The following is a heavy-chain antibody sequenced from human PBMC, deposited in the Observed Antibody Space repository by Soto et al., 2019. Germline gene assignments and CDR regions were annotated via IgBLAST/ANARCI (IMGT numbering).Heavy chain of an antibody. CDR3: AMIEYSSGSDY. D-gene: IGHD6-19*01. Sequence: QVQLVQSGAEVKKPGSSVKVSCKASGGTFSSFPIAWVRQAPGQGLEWVGGIMPIFGTTKYAQNFRDRVTIYADESTSTANMELSSLRFEDTAVYYCAMIEYSSGSDYWGQGTLVTVFS. V-gene: IGHV1-69*01. CDR1: GGTFSSFP. J-gene: IGHJ4*02. CDR2: IMPIFGTT.